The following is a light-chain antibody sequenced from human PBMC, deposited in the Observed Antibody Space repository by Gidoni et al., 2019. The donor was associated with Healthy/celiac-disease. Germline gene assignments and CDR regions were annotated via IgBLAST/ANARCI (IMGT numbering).Light chain of an antibody. J-gene: IGLJ2*01. V-gene: IGLV1-44*01. CDR2: SNT. CDR1: SSNIGSNT. CDR3: AAWDDSLNGVV. Sequence: SVLTHPPSASATPGQRVTISCSGSSSNIGSNTLNWYQQLPGTAPNLLIYSNTQRPSGVPDRFSGSKSGTSASLAISGLQSEDEADYYCAAWDDSLNGVVFGGGTKLTVL.